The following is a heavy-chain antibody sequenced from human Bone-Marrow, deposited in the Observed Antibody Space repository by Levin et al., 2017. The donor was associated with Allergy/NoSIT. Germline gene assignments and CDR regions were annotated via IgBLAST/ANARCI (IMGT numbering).Heavy chain of an antibody. V-gene: IGHV4-61*09. CDR2: SYTSGNI. CDR1: GDSINNTHHY. CDR3: ARVLQYSYYYTDV. J-gene: IGHJ6*03. Sequence: SETLSLTCTVSGDSINNTHHYWSWIRQPAGKGLEWIGHSYTSGNITYNPSLKSRVTISLDTSKNQFSLKLRSVTAADTAVYYCARVLQYSYYYTDVWGKGTMVTVSS. D-gene: IGHD2-21*01.